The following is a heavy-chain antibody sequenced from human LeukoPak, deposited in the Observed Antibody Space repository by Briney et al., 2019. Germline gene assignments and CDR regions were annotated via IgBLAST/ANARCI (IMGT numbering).Heavy chain of an antibody. CDR1: GFTFSSYA. CDR2: ISYDGSNK. D-gene: IGHD3-22*01. J-gene: IGHJ3*02. V-gene: IGHV3-30-3*01. CDR3: ARALNYYDSSGYYPMGDAFDI. Sequence: GGSLRLSCAASGFTFSSYAMHWVRQAPGKGLEWVAVISYDGSNKYYADSVKGRFTISRDNSKNTLYLQMNSLRAEDTAVYYCARALNYYDSSGYYPMGDAFDIWGQGTMVTVSS.